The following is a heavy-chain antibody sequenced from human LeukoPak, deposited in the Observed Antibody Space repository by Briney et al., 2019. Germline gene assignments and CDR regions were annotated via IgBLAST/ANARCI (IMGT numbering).Heavy chain of an antibody. CDR3: ARGWVRGVIAYYYYGMDV. CDR2: ISAYNGNT. Sequence: GASVKVSCKASGYTFTSHGISWVRQAPGQGLEWMGWISAYNGNTNYAQKLQGRVTMTTDTSTSTAYMELRSLRSDDTAVYYCARGWVRGVIAYYYYGMDVWGKGTTVTVSS. V-gene: IGHV1-18*04. CDR1: GYTFTSHG. D-gene: IGHD3-10*01. J-gene: IGHJ6*04.